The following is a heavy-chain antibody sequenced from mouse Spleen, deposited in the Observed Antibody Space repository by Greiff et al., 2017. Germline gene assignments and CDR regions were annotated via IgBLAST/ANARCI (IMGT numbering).Heavy chain of an antibody. CDR3: ARPYYCGSSYAMDY. J-gene: IGHJ4*01. CDR1: GYAFSSSW. Sequence: VQLQQSGPELVKPGASVKISCKASGYAFSSSWMNWVKQRPGKGLEWIGRIYPGDGDTNYNGKFKGKATLTADKSSSTAYMQLSSLTSEDSAVYFCARPYYCGSSYAMDYWGQGTSVTGSS. V-gene: IGHV1-82*01. D-gene: IGHD1-1*01. CDR2: IYPGDGDT.